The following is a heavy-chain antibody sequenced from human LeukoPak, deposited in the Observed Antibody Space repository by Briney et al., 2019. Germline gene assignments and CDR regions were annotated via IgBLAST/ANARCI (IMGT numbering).Heavy chain of an antibody. CDR2: IIPIFGTA. CDR1: GGTFISYA. Sequence: ASVKVSCKASGGTFISYAISWVRQAPGQGLEWMGGIIPIFGTANYAQKFQGRVTITADKSTSTAYMELSSLRSEDTAVYYCARDLLTYYDFWSGENNWFDPWGQGTLVTVSS. J-gene: IGHJ5*02. V-gene: IGHV1-69*06. CDR3: ARDLLTYYDFWSGENNWFDP. D-gene: IGHD3-3*01.